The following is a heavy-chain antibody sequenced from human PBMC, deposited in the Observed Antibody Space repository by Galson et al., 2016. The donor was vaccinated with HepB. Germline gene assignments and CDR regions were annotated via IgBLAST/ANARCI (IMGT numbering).Heavy chain of an antibody. V-gene: IGHV3-30*18. D-gene: IGHD3-10*01. J-gene: IGHJ6*02. CDR2: ISYNGSKK. CDR1: GFTFISYG. CDR3: AKVELNSKQYYYYGMDV. Sequence: SLRLSSAPSGFTFISYGMHWVRQAPGKGLQWVALISYNGSKKYYADSVKGRFTISRDNSHNTLYLQMNSVRADDTAVYYCAKVELNSKQYYYYGMDVWGQGTTVTVSS.